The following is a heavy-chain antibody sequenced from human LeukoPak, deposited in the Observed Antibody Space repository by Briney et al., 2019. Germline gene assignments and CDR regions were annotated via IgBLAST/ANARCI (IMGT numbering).Heavy chain of an antibody. CDR1: GFTFSNYG. V-gene: IGHV3-33*01. D-gene: IGHD3-10*01. CDR2: IWYDGSNG. Sequence: GGSLRLSCAASGFTFSNYGMHWVRQAPGKGLEWVAVIWYDGSNGYYADSVKGRFTISRDNSKNTLYLQMNSLRAEDTAVYYCARDPSDYGSGSYFGMDVWGQGTTVTVSS. J-gene: IGHJ6*02. CDR3: ARDPSDYGSGSYFGMDV.